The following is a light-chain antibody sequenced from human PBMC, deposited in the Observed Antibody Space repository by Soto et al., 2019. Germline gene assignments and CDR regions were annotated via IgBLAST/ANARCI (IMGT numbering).Light chain of an antibody. CDR2: EVS. Sequence: QSALTQPPSASWSPGQSVIISCTGTSSDVGAHNFVSWHQQHPGKAPKLMIYEVSKRPSGVPDRFSGSKSGNTASLTVSGLQAEDEADYYCSSYAGSNNYVFGIGTKVTVL. CDR1: SSDVGAHNF. CDR3: SSYAGSNNYV. V-gene: IGLV2-8*01. J-gene: IGLJ1*01.